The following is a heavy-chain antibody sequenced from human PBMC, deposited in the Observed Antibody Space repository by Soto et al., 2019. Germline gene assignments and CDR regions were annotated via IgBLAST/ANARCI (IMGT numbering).Heavy chain of an antibody. Sequence: QVQLVESGGGVVQPGRSLRLSCAASGFTFSSYGMHWVRQAPGKGLEWVAVISYDGSNKYYADSVKGRFTISRDNSKNTLYLQMNSLRAEDTAVYYCAKDGSAGTTSVHYYGMDVWGQGTTVTVSS. CDR3: AKDGSAGTTSVHYYGMDV. V-gene: IGHV3-30*18. J-gene: IGHJ6*02. CDR1: GFTFSSYG. D-gene: IGHD1-7*01. CDR2: ISYDGSNK.